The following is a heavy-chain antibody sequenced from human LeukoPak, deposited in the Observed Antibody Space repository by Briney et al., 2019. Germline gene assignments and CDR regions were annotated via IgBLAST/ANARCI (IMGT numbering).Heavy chain of an antibody. V-gene: IGHV1-18*01. Sequence: ASVKVSCKASGYTFTSYGISWVRQAPGQGLEWMGWSSAYNGNTNYAQKLQGRVTMTTDTSTSTAYMELRSLRSDDTAVYYCARTTVTTYLLDYWGQGTLVTVSS. J-gene: IGHJ4*02. D-gene: IGHD4-17*01. CDR1: GYTFTSYG. CDR3: ARTTVTTYLLDY. CDR2: SSAYNGNT.